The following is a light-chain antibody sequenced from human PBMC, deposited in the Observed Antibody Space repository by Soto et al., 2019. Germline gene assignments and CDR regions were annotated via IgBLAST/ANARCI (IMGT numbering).Light chain of an antibody. Sequence: EIVLTQSPGTLSLSPGERATLSCRSSHSVSSNYLAWYQQKPGQAPRLLIYDASSRATGIPDRFSGSGSGTDFTLTISRLEPVDFAVYYCQQYGTSPTFGQGTKVDIK. CDR3: QQYGTSPT. V-gene: IGKV3-20*01. CDR1: HSVSSNY. J-gene: IGKJ1*01. CDR2: DAS.